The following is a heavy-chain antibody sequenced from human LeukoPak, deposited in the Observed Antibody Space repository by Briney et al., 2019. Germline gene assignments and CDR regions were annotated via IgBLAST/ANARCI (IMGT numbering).Heavy chain of an antibody. D-gene: IGHD3-22*01. CDR1: GFTFSGYA. J-gene: IGHJ5*01. CDR3: VKSSGWYDF. V-gene: IGHV3-64D*09. Sequence: GGSLRLSCSASGFTFSGYAMHWVRQAPGKGLDFVSAISNNGGSTSYADPVKGRVTISRDNSKNTLYLQMSSLRTEDTAVYYCVKSSGWYDFWGQGTLVTVSS. CDR2: ISNNGGST.